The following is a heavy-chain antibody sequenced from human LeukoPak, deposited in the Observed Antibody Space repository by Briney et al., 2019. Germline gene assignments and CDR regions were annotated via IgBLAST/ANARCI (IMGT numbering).Heavy chain of an antibody. Sequence: SETLSLTCTVSGGPTSSGDYYWGWIRQPPGMGPEWIGSINYRGTTYYNPSLQSRVAISVDTCKYQFSLQLTSVTATDTAVYYCARVSRDSGNYYTFLDYWGQGTLVTVSA. CDR2: INYRGTT. V-gene: IGHV4-39*07. J-gene: IGHJ4*02. D-gene: IGHD1-26*01. CDR3: ARVSRDSGNYYTFLDY. CDR1: GGPTSSGDYY.